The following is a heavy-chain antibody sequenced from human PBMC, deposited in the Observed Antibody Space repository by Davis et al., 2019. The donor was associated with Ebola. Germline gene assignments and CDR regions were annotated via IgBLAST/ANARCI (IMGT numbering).Heavy chain of an antibody. CDR1: GGSISSYY. J-gene: IGHJ5*02. D-gene: IGHD2-21*01. Sequence: GSLRLSCTVSGGSISSYYWSWIRQPPGKGLEWIGEINHSGSTNYNPSLKSRVTISVDTSKNQFSLKLSSVTAADTAVYYCARGYSGWFDPWGQGTVVTVSS. CDR3: ARGYSGWFDP. CDR2: INHSGST. V-gene: IGHV4-34*01.